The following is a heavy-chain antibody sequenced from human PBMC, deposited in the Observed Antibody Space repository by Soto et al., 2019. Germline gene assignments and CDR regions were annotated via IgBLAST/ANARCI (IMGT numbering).Heavy chain of an antibody. CDR3: ARGYSTSPNWFDP. CDR2: IKVDGSDK. Sequence: PGGSLRLSCAASGFTFINYWMSWVRQAPGKGLEWVANIKVDGSDKYYVDSVKGRFTISRDNAKNSLFLQMNSLRAEDTAVYYCARGYSTSPNWFDPWGQGTLVTVSS. J-gene: IGHJ5*02. D-gene: IGHD6-13*01. CDR1: GFTFINYW. V-gene: IGHV3-7*03.